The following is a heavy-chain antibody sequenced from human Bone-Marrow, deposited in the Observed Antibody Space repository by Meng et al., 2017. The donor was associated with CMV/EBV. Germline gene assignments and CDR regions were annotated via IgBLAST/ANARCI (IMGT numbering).Heavy chain of an antibody. CDR2: IIPIFGTT. J-gene: IGHJ4*02. V-gene: IGHV1-69*05. CDR1: GGTFSTYA. Sequence: SVKVSCKASGGTFSTYAISWVRQAPGQGLEWMGGIIPIFGTTNYAQKFQGRITITTDGSTSTAYMELSSLRSEDTAVYYCARVIPRDPYYFDYWGQGTLVTVSS. CDR3: ARVIPRDPYYFDY.